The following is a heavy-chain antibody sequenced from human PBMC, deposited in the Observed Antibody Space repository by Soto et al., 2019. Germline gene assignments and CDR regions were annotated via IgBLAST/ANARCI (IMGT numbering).Heavy chain of an antibody. J-gene: IGHJ4*02. CDR3: ARGATTIFY. V-gene: IGHV4-34*01. CDR2: INHSGST. D-gene: IGHD3-9*01. CDR1: GGSFSGYY. Sequence: QVQLQQWGAGLLKPSETLSLTCAVYGGSFSGYYWSWIRQPPGKGLERIGEINHSGSTNYNPSLRSRVTISVDTSKNQFSLMLSSVTAADTAVYYCARGATTIFYWGQGTLVTVSS.